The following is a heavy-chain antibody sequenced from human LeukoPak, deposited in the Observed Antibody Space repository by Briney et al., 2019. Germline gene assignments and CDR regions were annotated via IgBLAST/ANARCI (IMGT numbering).Heavy chain of an antibody. CDR1: GFTFSSYW. CDR3: ARGRGVLMVRGVISPFDY. V-gene: IGHV3-7*01. CDR2: IKQDGSEK. Sequence: GGSLRLSCAASGFTFSSYWMSWVRQAPGKGLEWVANIKQDGSEKYYVDSVKGRFTISRDNAKNSLYLQMNSLRAEDTAVYYCARGRGVLMVRGVISPFDYWGQGTLVTVSS. D-gene: IGHD3-10*01. J-gene: IGHJ4*02.